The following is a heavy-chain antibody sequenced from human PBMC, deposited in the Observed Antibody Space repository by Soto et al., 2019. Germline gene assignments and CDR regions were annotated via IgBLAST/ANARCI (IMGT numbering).Heavy chain of an antibody. CDR2: IWHDGNNK. CDR1: GFTFSNYG. V-gene: IGHV3-33*01. D-gene: IGHD1-26*01. Sequence: GGSLRLSCAAAGFTFSNYGMHWVRQAPGKGLEWVAIIWHDGNNKYYADSVRGRFIISRDNSKNRLYLQMNGLRAEDTAVYYCASDLVGASDSYGLDVWGQGTPVTVSS. CDR3: ASDLVGASDSYGLDV. J-gene: IGHJ6*02.